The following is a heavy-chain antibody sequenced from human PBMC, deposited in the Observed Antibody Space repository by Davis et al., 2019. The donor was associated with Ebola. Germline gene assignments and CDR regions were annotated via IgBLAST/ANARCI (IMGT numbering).Heavy chain of an antibody. CDR3: ARGVPIAAAGGYYYYYGMDV. CDR2: INHSGST. D-gene: IGHD6-13*01. Sequence: GSLRLSCAVYGGSFSGYYWSWIRQPPGKGLEWIGEINHSGSTNYNPSLKSRVTISVDTSKNQFSLKLSSVTAADTAVYYCARGVPIAAAGGYYYYYGMDVWGQGTTVTVSS. CDR1: GGSFSGYY. V-gene: IGHV4-34*01. J-gene: IGHJ6*02.